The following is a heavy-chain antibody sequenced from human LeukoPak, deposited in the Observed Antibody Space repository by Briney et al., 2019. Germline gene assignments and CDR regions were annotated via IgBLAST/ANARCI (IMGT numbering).Heavy chain of an antibody. CDR3: ARGNIAEADYFDC. CDR2: ISYDGSNK. CDR1: GFTFSGYA. Sequence: GGSLRLSCAASGFTFSGYAMHWVRQAPGKGLEWVAVISYDGSNKYYADSVNGRFTISRDNSKNTLYLQMNSLRAEDTAVYYCARGNIAEADYFDCWGQGTLVTVSS. J-gene: IGHJ4*02. V-gene: IGHV3-30-3*01. D-gene: IGHD6-19*01.